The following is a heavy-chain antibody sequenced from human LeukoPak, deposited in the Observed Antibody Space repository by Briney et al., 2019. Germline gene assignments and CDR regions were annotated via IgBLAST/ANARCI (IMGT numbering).Heavy chain of an antibody. Sequence: GGSLRLSCAASGFTFSSYAMHWVRQAPGKGLEYVSAISSNGGSTYYANSVKGRFTISRDNSKNTLYLQMGSLRAEDMTVYYCARGTPIDYWAREPWSPSPQ. V-gene: IGHV3-64*01. CDR1: GFTFSSYA. J-gene: IGHJ4*02. CDR2: ISSNGGST. CDR3: ARGTPIDY.